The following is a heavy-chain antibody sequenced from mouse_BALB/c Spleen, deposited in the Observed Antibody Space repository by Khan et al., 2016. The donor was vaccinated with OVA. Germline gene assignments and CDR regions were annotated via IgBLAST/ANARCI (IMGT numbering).Heavy chain of an antibody. CDR3: ARSLVDYYAMDY. Sequence: EVELVESGGGLVKPGGSLKLSCSASGFTFSSFAMSWVRQTPAKRLEWVATISTGGHYTFYPDSVKGRFTISRATARNTLYLQMSSLRAEDTAMYYCARSLVDYYAMDYWGQGTSVTLSS. CDR2: ISTGGHYT. V-gene: IGHV5-9-3*01. CDR1: GFTFSSFA. D-gene: IGHD2-2*01. J-gene: IGHJ4*01.